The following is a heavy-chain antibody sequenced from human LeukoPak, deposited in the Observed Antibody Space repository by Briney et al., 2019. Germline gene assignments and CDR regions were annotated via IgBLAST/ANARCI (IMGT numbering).Heavy chain of an antibody. V-gene: IGHV3-74*01. CDR2: MKTDGTRI. CDR3: ARGADHGGSYYPD. J-gene: IGHJ4*02. Sequence: PGGSLRLSCAASGFIFRNYWMYWVRQGPGKGPVWVSRMKTDGTRIEYADSVKGRFTISRDNAKNTLFLQMSSLRVEDTAVYYCARGADHGGSYYPDWGQGTRVTVSS. D-gene: IGHD3-10*01. CDR1: GFIFRNYW.